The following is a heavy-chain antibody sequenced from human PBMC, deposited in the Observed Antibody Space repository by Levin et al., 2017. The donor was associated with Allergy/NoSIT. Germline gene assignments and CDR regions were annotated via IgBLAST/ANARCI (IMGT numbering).Heavy chain of an antibody. CDR1: GFTFSDYY. Sequence: GGSLRLSCAASGFTFSDYYMSWVRQAPGKGLEWISYISNSDDSTYYADSVKGRFTISRDNVNNIMYLQMDSLRADDSAMYYSAAKVGFDHWGHGSLVSVSA. V-gene: IGHV3-11*01. D-gene: IGHD1-26*01. J-gene: IGHJ4*01. CDR3: AAKVGFDH. CDR2: ISNSDDST.